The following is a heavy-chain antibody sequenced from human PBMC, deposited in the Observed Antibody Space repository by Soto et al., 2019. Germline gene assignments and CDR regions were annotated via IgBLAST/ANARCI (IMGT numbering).Heavy chain of an antibody. CDR2: INSDGSST. CDR3: ARPDEGTYRTQPDY. J-gene: IGHJ4*02. V-gene: IGHV3-74*01. Sequence: GGSLRLSCAASGFTFSSYWMHWVRQAPGKGLVWVSRINSDGSSTSYADSVKGRFTISRDNTKNTLYLQMNSLRAEDTAVYYCARPDEGTYRTQPDYWGQGTLVTVSS. CDR1: GFTFSSYW. D-gene: IGHD2-2*01.